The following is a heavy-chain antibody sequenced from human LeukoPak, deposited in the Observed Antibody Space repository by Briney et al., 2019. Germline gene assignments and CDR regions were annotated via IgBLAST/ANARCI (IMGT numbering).Heavy chain of an antibody. Sequence: GGSLRLSCEASGFTFSSHAMHWVRQAPGKGLEWVAVISHDESHKYYADSVKGRFTISRDNSKNTVYLQMNSLQSEDTAVYYCAKSPFASSAPFDSWGLGTLVTVSS. CDR1: GFTFSSHA. V-gene: IGHV3-30*04. CDR3: AKSPFASSAPFDS. CDR2: ISHDESHK. D-gene: IGHD1-26*01. J-gene: IGHJ4*02.